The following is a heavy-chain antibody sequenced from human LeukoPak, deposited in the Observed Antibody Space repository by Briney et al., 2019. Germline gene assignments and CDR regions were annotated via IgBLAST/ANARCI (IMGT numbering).Heavy chain of an antibody. V-gene: IGHV3-53*01. J-gene: IGHJ4*02. CDR2: IYSGGST. CDR3: ARKRGYSYGYDY. D-gene: IGHD5-18*01. CDR1: GFTVSDNS. Sequence: GGSLRLSCAASGFTVSDNSMSWVRQAPGKGLEWVSVIYSGGSTYYADSLRGRFTISRDNSKNTLYLQMNSLRAEDTAVYYCARKRGYSYGYDYWGQGTLVTVSS.